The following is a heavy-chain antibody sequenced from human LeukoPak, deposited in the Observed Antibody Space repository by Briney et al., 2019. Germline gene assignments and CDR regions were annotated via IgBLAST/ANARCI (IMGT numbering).Heavy chain of an antibody. J-gene: IGHJ4*02. CDR2: INPNSGGT. V-gene: IGHV1-2*02. Sequence: GASVKVSCKASGYTFTGYYMHWVRQAPGQGLEWMGWINPNSGGTNYAQKFQGRVTMTRDTSISTAYMELSRLRSDDTAVYYCARGSHSSSYAIDYWGQGTLVTVSS. CDR1: GYTFTGYY. CDR3: ARGSHSSSYAIDY. D-gene: IGHD6-13*01.